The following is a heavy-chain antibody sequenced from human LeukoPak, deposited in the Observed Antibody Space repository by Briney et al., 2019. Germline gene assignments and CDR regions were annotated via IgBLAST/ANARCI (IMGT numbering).Heavy chain of an antibody. J-gene: IGHJ3*02. CDR2: IYHSGST. CDR3: ARVEKDYYDSSGYYYGPGAFDI. Sequence: SETLSLTCTVSGGSISTYYWGWIRQPPGKGLEWIGSIYHSGSTYYNPSLKSRVTISVDTSKNQFSLKLSSVTAADTAVYYCARVEKDYYDSSGYYYGPGAFDIWGQGTMVTVSS. V-gene: IGHV4-38-2*02. CDR1: GGSISTYY. D-gene: IGHD3-22*01.